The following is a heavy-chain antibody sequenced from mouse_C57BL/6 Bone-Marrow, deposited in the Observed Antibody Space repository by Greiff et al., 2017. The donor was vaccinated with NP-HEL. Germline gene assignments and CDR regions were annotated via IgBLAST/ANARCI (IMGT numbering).Heavy chain of an antibody. CDR1: GYTFTSYG. CDR3: ARSPQGY. CDR2: IYPRSGNT. Sequence: QVQLQQSGAELARPGASVKLSCKASGYTFTSYGISWVKQRTGPGLEWIGVIYPRSGNTYYNEKFKGKATLTADKSSSTAYMELRSLTSEDSAVYFCARSPQGYWGQGATLTVSS. J-gene: IGHJ2*01. V-gene: IGHV1-81*01.